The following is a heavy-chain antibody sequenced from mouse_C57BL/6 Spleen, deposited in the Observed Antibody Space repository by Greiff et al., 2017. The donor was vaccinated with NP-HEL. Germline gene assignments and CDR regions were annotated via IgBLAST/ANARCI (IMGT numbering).Heavy chain of an antibody. D-gene: IGHD2-2*01. J-gene: IGHJ4*01. CDR2: IDPSDSYT. CDR3: ARREVTTNYYAMDY. CDR1: GYTFTSYW. Sequence: QVQLQQSGAELVMPGASVKLSCKASGYTFTSYWMHWVKQRPGQGLEWIGEIDPSDSYTNYNQKFKGKSTLTVDKSSSTAYMQLSSLTSEDSAVYYCARREVTTNYYAMDYWGQGTSVTVSS. V-gene: IGHV1-69*01.